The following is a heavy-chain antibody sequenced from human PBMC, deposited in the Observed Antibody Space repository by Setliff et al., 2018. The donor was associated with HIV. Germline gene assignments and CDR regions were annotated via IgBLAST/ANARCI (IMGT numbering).Heavy chain of an antibody. D-gene: IGHD3-22*01. J-gene: IGHJ4*02. CDR3: ARDHKYYYDSSGLDY. Sequence: SETLSLTCTVSGGSISTSRHYWDWIRQPPGKGLEWIGSIFYSGSTYYNPSVKSRVTISIDTSKNQFSLRLSSVTAADTAVYYCARDHKYYYDSSGLDYWGQGTLVTVSS. V-gene: IGHV4-39*07. CDR2: IFYSGST. CDR1: GGSISTSRHY.